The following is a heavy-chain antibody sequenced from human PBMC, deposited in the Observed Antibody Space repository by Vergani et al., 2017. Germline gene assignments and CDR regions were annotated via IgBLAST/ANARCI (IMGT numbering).Heavy chain of an antibody. J-gene: IGHJ4*02. D-gene: IGHD7-27*01. CDR1: GYTFSSYG. Sequence: QVQLVQSGAEVKKPGASVKVSCKASGYTFSSYGISWVRQAPGQGLEWMGWISPYNGHTEYAQRLQGRVTMTTDTSTSTGYMELRSLRSDDTAVYSCAREKGTGDFDYWGQGTLVTVSS. CDR2: ISPYNGHT. CDR3: AREKGTGDFDY. V-gene: IGHV1-18*01.